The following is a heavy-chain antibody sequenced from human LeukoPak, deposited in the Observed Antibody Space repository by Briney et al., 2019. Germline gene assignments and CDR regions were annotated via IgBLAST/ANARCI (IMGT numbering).Heavy chain of an antibody. V-gene: IGHV4-39*07. D-gene: IGHD1-26*01. J-gene: IGHJ4*02. CDR2: IYFSGTT. CDR1: GGSISSSSYY. Sequence: SETLSLTCTVSGGSISSSSYYWGWIRQPPGKGLEWIGSIYFSGTTYYNPSLQSRVTISVDTAKNQFSLKVTSVTAADTAVYYCARDLISGSYLWDYWGQGTLVTVSS. CDR3: ARDLISGSYLWDY.